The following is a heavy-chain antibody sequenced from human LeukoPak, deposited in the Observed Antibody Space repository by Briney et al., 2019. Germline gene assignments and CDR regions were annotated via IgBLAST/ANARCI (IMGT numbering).Heavy chain of an antibody. Sequence: GGSLRLSCAASGFTVSSNYMSWVRQAPGKGLEWVSVIYSGGSTYYADSVKGRFTISRDNSKNTLYLQMNSLRAEDTAVYYCARNFLDSSGWYGWFDPWGQGTLVTVSS. V-gene: IGHV3-66*02. CDR3: ARNFLDSSGWYGWFDP. D-gene: IGHD6-19*01. CDR2: IYSGGST. CDR1: GFTVSSNY. J-gene: IGHJ5*02.